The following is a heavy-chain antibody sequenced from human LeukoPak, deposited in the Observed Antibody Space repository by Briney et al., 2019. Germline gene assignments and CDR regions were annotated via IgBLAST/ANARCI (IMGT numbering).Heavy chain of an antibody. D-gene: IGHD3-3*01. J-gene: IGHJ4*02. CDR1: GFAFSTYI. CDR3: ARDFSSQSLDY. Sequence: GGSLRLSCVASGFAFSTYIMNWVRQAPGKGLEWVSSISSSSTYIYYADSVKGRFTISRDNAKNSLYLQMDSLRAEDTAVYYCARDFSSQSLDYWGQGTLVTVSS. CDR2: ISSSSTYI. V-gene: IGHV3-21*01.